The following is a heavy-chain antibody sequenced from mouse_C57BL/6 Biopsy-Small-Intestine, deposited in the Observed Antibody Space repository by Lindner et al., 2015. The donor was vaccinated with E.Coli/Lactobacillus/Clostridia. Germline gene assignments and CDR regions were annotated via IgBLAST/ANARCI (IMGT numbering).Heavy chain of an antibody. CDR1: GYTFTDYN. CDR2: IYPNNGGT. Sequence: VQLQESGPELVKPGASVKISCKASGYTFTDYNMDWVKQSHGKSLEWIGYIYPNNGGTGYNQKFKSKATLTVDKSSSTAYMQLNSLTSEDSAVYYCARGSNYFDYWGQGTTLTVSS. CDR3: ARGSNYFDY. V-gene: IGHV1S29*02. J-gene: IGHJ2*01. D-gene: IGHD5-1*01.